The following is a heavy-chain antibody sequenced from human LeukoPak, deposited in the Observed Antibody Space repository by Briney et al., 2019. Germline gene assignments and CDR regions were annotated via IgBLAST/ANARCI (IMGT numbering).Heavy chain of an antibody. CDR3: ARDSSHITMIGYFQH. D-gene: IGHD3-22*01. CDR2: IKQDGSEK. J-gene: IGHJ1*01. CDR1: GFTFSSYW. Sequence: GGSLRLSCAASGFTFSSYWMSWVRQAPGKGLEWVANIKQDGSEKYYVDSVKGRFTISRDNAKNSLYLQMNSLRAEDTAVYYCARDSSHITMIGYFQHWGQGTLVTVSS. V-gene: IGHV3-7*01.